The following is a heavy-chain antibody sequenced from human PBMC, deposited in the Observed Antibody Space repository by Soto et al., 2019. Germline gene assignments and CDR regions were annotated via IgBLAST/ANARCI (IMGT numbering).Heavy chain of an antibody. V-gene: IGHV4-39*01. D-gene: IGHD4-17*01. CDR3: ARTSGLVTTGRGYFDY. CDR2: IYYSGST. Sequence: QLQLQESGPGLVKPSETLSLTCTVSGGSISSSSYYWGWIRQPPGKGLEWTGSIYYSGSTYYNPSLKSRVTISVDTSKNQFSLKLSSVTAADTAVYYCARTSGLVTTGRGYFDYWGQGTLVTVSS. J-gene: IGHJ4*02. CDR1: GGSISSSSYY.